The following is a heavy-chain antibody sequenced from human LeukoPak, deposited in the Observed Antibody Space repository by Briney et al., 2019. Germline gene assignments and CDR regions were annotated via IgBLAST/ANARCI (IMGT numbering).Heavy chain of an antibody. J-gene: IGHJ4*02. CDR1: GGSISSGGSR. CDR2: IYYSGST. D-gene: IGHD4-11*01. CDR3: ARDAATVTTGFDY. V-gene: IGHV4-31*03. Sequence: SQTLSLTCNDSGGSISSGGSRWSWIRQHPGKGLEWIGYIYYSGSTYYNPSLESRLTMSVDTSKNQFSLHLTSVTAADTAVYYCARDAATVTTGFDYWGQGTLVTVSS.